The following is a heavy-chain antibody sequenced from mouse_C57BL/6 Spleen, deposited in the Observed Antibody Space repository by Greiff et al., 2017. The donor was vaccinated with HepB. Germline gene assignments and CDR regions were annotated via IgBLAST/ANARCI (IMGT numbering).Heavy chain of an antibody. Sequence: EVKLVESGGGLVQPGGSLSLSCAASGFTFTDYYMSWVRQPPGKALEWLGFIRNKANGYTTEYSASVKGRFTISRDNSQSILYLQMNALRAEDSATYDCARSPTVVTPCAYWGQGTLVTVSA. CDR2: IRNKANGYTT. V-gene: IGHV7-3*01. CDR1: GFTFTDYY. D-gene: IGHD2-9*01. J-gene: IGHJ3*01. CDR3: ARSPTVVTPCAY.